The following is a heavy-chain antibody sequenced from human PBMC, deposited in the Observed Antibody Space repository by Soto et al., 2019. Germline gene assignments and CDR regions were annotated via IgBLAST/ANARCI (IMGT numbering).Heavy chain of an antibody. Sequence: EVQLLESGGGLVQPGGSLRLSCAVSGFTFSNYAISWVRQAPGKGLEWVSIISGGGDTSYYADSVKGRFTISRDNSRNTLYLQMNSLRAGDSAKYYCAQEGTSGLYYFDYWGPGTLVTVSS. J-gene: IGHJ4*02. CDR1: GFTFSNYA. CDR2: ISGGGDTS. CDR3: AQEGTSGLYYFDY. D-gene: IGHD6-19*01. V-gene: IGHV3-23*01.